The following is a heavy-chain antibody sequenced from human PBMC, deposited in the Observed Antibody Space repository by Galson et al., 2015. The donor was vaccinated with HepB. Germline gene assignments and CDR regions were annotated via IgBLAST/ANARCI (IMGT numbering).Heavy chain of an antibody. Sequence: SCKASGYTFTGYHIHWVRQAPGQGLEWMGHVDPNNGVTNYAQKFHGRITVTRDTSINTVYMGLNSLISDDTAVYYCARDLDYGGVYGSTWYFDYWGQGTLVTVSS. CDR3: ARDLDYGGVYGSTWYFDY. D-gene: IGHD4-23*01. CDR1: GYTFTGYH. J-gene: IGHJ4*02. CDR2: VDPNNGVT. V-gene: IGHV1-2*06.